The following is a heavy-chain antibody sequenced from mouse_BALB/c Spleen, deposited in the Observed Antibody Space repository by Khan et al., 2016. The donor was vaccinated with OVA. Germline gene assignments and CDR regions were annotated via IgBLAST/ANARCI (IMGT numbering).Heavy chain of an antibody. CDR1: GYTFTTAG. V-gene: IGHV9-4*02. J-gene: IGHJ4*01. Sequence: QIQLVQSGPELKKPGETVRISCKASGYTFTTAGIQWVQKMPGKGLKWIGWINTHSGVPKYAEDFKGRFAFSLEISVNTSYLQITNLKNEDTATYACARGGAAYDRNGGGAMEYWGQGTSVTVSA. CDR2: INTHSGVP. D-gene: IGHD2-5*01. CDR3: ARGGAAYDRNGGGAMEY.